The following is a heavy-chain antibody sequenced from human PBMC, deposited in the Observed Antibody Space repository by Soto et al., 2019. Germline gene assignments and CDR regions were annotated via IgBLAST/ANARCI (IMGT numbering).Heavy chain of an antibody. CDR2: IYYSGST. J-gene: IGHJ6*02. Sequence: QVQLQESGPGLVKPSETLSLPCTVSGGSISSSYYYWGWIRQPPGKGLEWIGSIYYSGSTYYNPSLKSRVTMSVDPSKNQSSLNLNSVTAADTAVYYCARHTAGSLAHFGTDVWGQGTTVTVSS. V-gene: IGHV4-39*01. D-gene: IGHD3-10*01. CDR3: ARHTAGSLAHFGTDV. CDR1: GGSISSSYYY.